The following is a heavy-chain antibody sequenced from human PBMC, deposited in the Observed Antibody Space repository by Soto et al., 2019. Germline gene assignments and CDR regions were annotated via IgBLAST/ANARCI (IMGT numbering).Heavy chain of an antibody. V-gene: IGHV3-21*01. Sequence: ESGGGLVKPGGSLRLSCAASGFTFSSYSMNWVRQAPGKGLEWVSSINYKSHIDYADSVKGRFTISRDNAKNSLYLQMNSLRAEDTAVYFCARDLIYAGYYYYMDVWGIGTTVTVSS. CDR2: INYKSHI. D-gene: IGHD3-10*01. CDR3: ARDLIYAGYYYYMDV. CDR1: GFTFSSYS. J-gene: IGHJ6*03.